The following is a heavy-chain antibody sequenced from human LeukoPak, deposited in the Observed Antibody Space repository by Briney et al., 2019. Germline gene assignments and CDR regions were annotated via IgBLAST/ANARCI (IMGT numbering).Heavy chain of an antibody. V-gene: IGHV4-31*03. CDR3: ARVRVEITIFGVALNWFDP. Sequence: PSETLSLTCTVSGGSISSGGYYWSWIRQHPGKGLEWIGYIYYSGSTYYNPSLKSRVTISVDTSKNQFSLKLSSVTAADTAVYYCARVRVEITIFGVALNWFDPWGQGTLVTVSS. J-gene: IGHJ5*02. CDR1: GGSISSGGYY. D-gene: IGHD3-3*01. CDR2: IYYSGST.